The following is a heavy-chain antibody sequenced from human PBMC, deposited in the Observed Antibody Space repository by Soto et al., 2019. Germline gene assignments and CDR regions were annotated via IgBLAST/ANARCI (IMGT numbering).Heavy chain of an antibody. V-gene: IGHV1-3*01. CDR2: INPDNGNT. CDR1: GYTFTRYT. J-gene: IGHJ5*02. Sequence: ASVKVSCKASGYTFTRYTMNWVRQAPGQRLEWMGWINPDNGNTKSSRKFQDRVIITRDTSASTAYMDLSSLRSEDTAVYYCARGIATGQLDPWGQGTLVTVSS. CDR3: ARGIATGQLDP. D-gene: IGHD2-15*01.